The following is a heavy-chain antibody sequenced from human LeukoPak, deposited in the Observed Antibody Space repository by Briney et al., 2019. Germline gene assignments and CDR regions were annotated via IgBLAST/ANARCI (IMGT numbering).Heavy chain of an antibody. D-gene: IGHD3-22*01. CDR1: GGSLTNYY. Sequence: SETLSLTCTVSGGSLTNYYWSWIRQPPGKGLEWIGSIYYSGSTYYNPSLKSRVTISVDTSKNQFSLKLSSVTAADTAVYYCARWIVVVITGAFDIWGQGTMVTVSS. V-gene: IGHV4-59*12. J-gene: IGHJ3*02. CDR3: ARWIVVVITGAFDI. CDR2: IYYSGST.